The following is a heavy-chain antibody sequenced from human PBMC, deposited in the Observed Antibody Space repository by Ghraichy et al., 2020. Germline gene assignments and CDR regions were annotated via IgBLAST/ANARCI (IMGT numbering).Heavy chain of an antibody. J-gene: IGHJ4*02. CDR3: VRGIKYLISWHHFDF. Sequence: LSLTCAASGFSFGDFYMNWIRQAPGKGLEWISYVSFAGTHTAYADSVKGRFTISRDSAKGSLFLQMNSLRADDTAVYYCVRGIKYLISWHHFDFWGQGALVTVS. D-gene: IGHD3-16*01. CDR1: GFSFGDFY. V-gene: IGHV3-11*06. CDR2: VSFAGTHT.